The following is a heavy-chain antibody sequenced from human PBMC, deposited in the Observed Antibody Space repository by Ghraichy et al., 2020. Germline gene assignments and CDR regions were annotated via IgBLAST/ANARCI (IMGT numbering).Heavy chain of an antibody. Sequence: GGSLRLSCAASGFILSNFWVSWVCQAPGKGLEWVANIKEDGREKYYVDSVKGRFTISRDNAKNSVYLQMNSLRAEDTAVYYCTGLSWLGFDIWGQGTMVTVSS. D-gene: IGHD6-13*01. J-gene: IGHJ3*02. CDR1: GFILSNFW. V-gene: IGHV3-7*03. CDR3: TGLSWLGFDI. CDR2: IKEDGREK.